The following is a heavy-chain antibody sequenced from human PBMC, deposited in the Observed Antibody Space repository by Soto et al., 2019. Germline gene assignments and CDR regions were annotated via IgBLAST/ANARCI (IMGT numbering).Heavy chain of an antibody. CDR2: ISAAGDP. CDR3: ARTDSDFYGVDV. CDR1: GFTFRNYD. V-gene: IGHV3-13*05. Sequence: EVQLVESGGGLVQPGGSLRLSCEASGFTFRNYDMHWVRQGTGKGLEWVSGISAAGDPDYADSVEGRFTISRENAQNSFVLQMNSPRVGDTAVYYCARTDSDFYGVDVWGQGTTVIASS. J-gene: IGHJ6*02. D-gene: IGHD5-18*01.